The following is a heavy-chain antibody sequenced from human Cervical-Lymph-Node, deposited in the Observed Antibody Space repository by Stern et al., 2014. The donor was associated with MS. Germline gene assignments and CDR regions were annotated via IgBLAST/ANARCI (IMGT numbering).Heavy chain of an antibody. CDR2: INPSGGST. Sequence: QVQLVQSGAEVKKPGASVKVSCKASGYTFTSYYMHWVRQAPGQGLEWMGIINPSGGSTSYAQKFQGRVTMTRDTSTSTVYMELSSLRSEDTAVYYCARDRGDGYNEDWFDPWGQGTLVTVSS. D-gene: IGHD5-24*01. CDR1: GYTFTSYY. CDR3: ARDRGDGYNEDWFDP. V-gene: IGHV1-46*01. J-gene: IGHJ5*02.